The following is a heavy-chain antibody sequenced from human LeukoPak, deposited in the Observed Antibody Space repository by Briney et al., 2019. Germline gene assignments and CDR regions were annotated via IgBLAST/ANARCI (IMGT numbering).Heavy chain of an antibody. Sequence: SETLSLTCTVSGGSISSYYWSWIRQPPGKGLEWIGYIYYSGSTNYNPSLKSRVTISVDTSKNQFSLKLSSVTAADTAVYYCARGFGGNWNYVTCYGMDVWGQGTTVTVSS. V-gene: IGHV4-59*01. CDR3: ARGFGGNWNYVTCYGMDV. D-gene: IGHD1-7*01. CDR1: GGSISSYY. J-gene: IGHJ6*02. CDR2: IYYSGST.